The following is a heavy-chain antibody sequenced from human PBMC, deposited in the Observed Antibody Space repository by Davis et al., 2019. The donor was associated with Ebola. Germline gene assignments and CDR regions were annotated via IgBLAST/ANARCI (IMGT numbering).Heavy chain of an antibody. V-gene: IGHV4-34*01. CDR1: GGSFSDYY. D-gene: IGHD3-22*01. CDR2: MNRRGRA. J-gene: IGHJ3*02. CDR3: ARATFEYSSYDSFAI. Sequence: PSETLSLTCAVYGGSFSDYYWSWIRQPPGKGLEWIGEMNRRGRAYYNPSLKSRVTISVDTSKNQFSLELSSVTAADTAVYYCARATFEYSSYDSFAIWGQGTMVTVSS.